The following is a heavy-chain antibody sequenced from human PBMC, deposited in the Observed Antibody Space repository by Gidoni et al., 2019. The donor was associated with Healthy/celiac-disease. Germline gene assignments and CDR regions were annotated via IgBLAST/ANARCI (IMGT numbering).Heavy chain of an antibody. J-gene: IGHJ6*02. CDR3: TREKQLNYYYGMDV. D-gene: IGHD6-13*01. V-gene: IGHV3-49*05. CDR2: IRSKAYGGTT. Sequence: EVQLVESGGGLVKPGRSLRLSCTASGFTFGDYAMSWFRQAPGKGLEWVGFIRSKAYGGTTEYAASVKGRFTIARDDSKSIAYLQMNSLKTEDTAVYYCTREKQLNYYYGMDVWGQGTTVTVSS. CDR1: GFTFGDYA.